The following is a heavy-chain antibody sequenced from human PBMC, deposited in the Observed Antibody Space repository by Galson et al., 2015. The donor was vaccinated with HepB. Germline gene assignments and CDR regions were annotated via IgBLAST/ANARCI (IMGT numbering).Heavy chain of an antibody. V-gene: IGHV4-39*01. J-gene: IGHJ4*02. D-gene: IGHD5-12*01. CDR1: GGSISTSSYY. CDR3: TRSSDMVATYY. CDR2: FYYSGTT. Sequence: SETLSLTCTVSGGSISTSSYYWGWIRQPPGKGLEWVGSFYYSGTTYYNPSLKSRVIISVDTSKSQFSLKLSSVTAADTAVYYCTRSSDMVATYYWGQGTLVTVSS.